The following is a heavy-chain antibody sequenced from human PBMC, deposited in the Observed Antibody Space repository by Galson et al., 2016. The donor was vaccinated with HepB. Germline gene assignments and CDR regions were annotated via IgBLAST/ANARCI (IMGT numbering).Heavy chain of an antibody. D-gene: IGHD2-21*02. Sequence: SVKVSCKVSGYILSKLSMHWVRQVPGEGLEWMGGVDPEDGEKIYAQKLKGRVSMTEDKSTNTAYLELRSLGSDDTAVYYCARDRLVLEPTALIHAFDLWGQGTRVTVSS. J-gene: IGHJ3*01. CDR2: VDPEDGEK. CDR1: GYILSKLS. V-gene: IGHV1-24*01. CDR3: ARDRLVLEPTALIHAFDL.